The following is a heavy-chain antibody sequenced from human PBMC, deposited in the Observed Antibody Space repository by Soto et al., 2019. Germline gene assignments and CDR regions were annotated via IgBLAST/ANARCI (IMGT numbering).Heavy chain of an antibody. D-gene: IGHD2-15*01. Sequence: QMQLQESGPGLVKPSETLSLTCTVSGGSISSSAYSWGWIRQPPGKGLEWIGSGYNSGIDYNPSLMSRVSISVDTSKIQFSLRLTSVTAADTALYYCVRHPTGFPNWIDPWGQGILVIVSS. CDR3: VRHPTGFPNWIDP. V-gene: IGHV4-39*01. CDR2: GYNSGI. CDR1: GGSISSSAYS. J-gene: IGHJ5*02.